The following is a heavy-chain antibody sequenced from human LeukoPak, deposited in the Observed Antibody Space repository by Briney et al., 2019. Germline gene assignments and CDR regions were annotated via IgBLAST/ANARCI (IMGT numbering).Heavy chain of an antibody. CDR2: INPNSGGT. V-gene: IGHV1-2*02. CDR3: ARDPVVVVPAAMVGDGVPWFDP. J-gene: IGHJ5*02. Sequence: GASVKVSCKASGCTFTGYYMHWVRQAPGQGLEWMGWINPNSGGTNYAQKFQGRVTMTRDTSISTAYMELSRLRSDDTAVYYCARDPVVVVPAAMVGDGVPWFDPWGQGTLVTVSS. CDR1: GCTFTGYY. D-gene: IGHD2-2*01.